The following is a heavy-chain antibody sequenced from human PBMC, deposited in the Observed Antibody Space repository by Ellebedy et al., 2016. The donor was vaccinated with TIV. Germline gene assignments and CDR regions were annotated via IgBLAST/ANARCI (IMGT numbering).Heavy chain of an antibody. J-gene: IGHJ4*02. Sequence: KVSCKGSGYSFTSYWIGWVRQMPGKGLAWMGIIYPGDSDTRYSPSFQGRVTISADKSISTAYLQWSSLKASDTAMYYCARIYSSGWFSLDYWGQGTLVTVSS. CDR3: ARIYSSGWFSLDY. CDR2: IYPGDSDT. V-gene: IGHV5-51*01. D-gene: IGHD6-19*01. CDR1: GYSFTSYW.